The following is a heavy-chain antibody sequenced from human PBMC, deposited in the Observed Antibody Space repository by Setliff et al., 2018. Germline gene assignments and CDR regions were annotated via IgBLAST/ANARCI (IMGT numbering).Heavy chain of an antibody. V-gene: IGHV1-18*01. CDR1: GYTLSNSI. CDR2: ISAYNGKT. Sequence: GASVKVSCKASGYTLSNSILSWVRQAPGQGLEWVGWISAYNGKTYFAQKFQDRITLTTDTSTNTGYLELRGLRSDDTAVYFCARSSDSGYYHQRDAFDIWGQGTRVTVSS. CDR3: ARSSDSGYYHQRDAFDI. D-gene: IGHD3-3*01. J-gene: IGHJ3*02.